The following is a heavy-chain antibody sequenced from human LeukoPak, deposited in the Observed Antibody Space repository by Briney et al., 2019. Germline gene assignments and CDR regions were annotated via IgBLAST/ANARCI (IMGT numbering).Heavy chain of an antibody. J-gene: IGHJ4*02. D-gene: IGHD3-16*01. V-gene: IGHV3-53*01. CDR1: GLTFSDSF. Sequence: GGSLRLSCAVSGLTFSDSFMTWVRQAPGKGLQWVSVIYNADTTQYADSVKGRFTISRDNSKNMVYLQLNSLRDEDTAVYYCARGPRGSYHGYWGQGTLVTVSS. CDR3: ARGPRGSYHGY. CDR2: IYNADTT.